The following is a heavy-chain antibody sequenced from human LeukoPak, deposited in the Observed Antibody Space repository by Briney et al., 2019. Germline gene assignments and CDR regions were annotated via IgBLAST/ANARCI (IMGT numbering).Heavy chain of an antibody. CDR1: GGSISSYY. D-gene: IGHD3-9*01. CDR3: ARVTGYMIEDYFDY. Sequence: SETLSLTCTVSGGSISSYYWSWIRQPPGKGLEWIGYVYYSGSTNYNPSLKSRVTISVDTSKNQFSLKLSSVTAADTAVYYCARVTGYMIEDYFDYWGQGTLVTVSS. J-gene: IGHJ4*02. V-gene: IGHV4-59*01. CDR2: VYYSGST.